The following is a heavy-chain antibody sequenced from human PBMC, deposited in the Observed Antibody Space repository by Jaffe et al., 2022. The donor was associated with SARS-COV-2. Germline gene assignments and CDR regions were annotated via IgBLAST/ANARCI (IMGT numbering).Heavy chain of an antibody. D-gene: IGHD2-2*01. CDR3: ARDPGYCSSTSCPATLDGLPSPV. CDR1: GGTFSSYA. J-gene: IGHJ6*02. CDR2: IIPIFGTA. V-gene: IGHV1-69*01. Sequence: QVQLVQSGAEVKKPGSSVKVSCKASGGTFSSYAISWVRQAPGQGLEWMGGIIPIFGTANYAQKFQGRVTITADESTSTAYMELSSLRSEDTAVYYCARDPGYCSSTSCPATLDGLPSPVWGQGTTVTVSS.